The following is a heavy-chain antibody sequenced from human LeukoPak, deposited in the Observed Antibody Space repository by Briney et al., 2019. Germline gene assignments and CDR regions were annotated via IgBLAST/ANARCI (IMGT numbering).Heavy chain of an antibody. Sequence: MPGGSLRLSCAASGFTLSDYYMSWIRQAPGKGLEWVSYISSSGSTIYYADSVKGRFTISRDNAKNSLYLQMNSLRAEDTAVYYCARDQGYSYGSWYYYYYGMDVWGQGTTVTVSS. CDR2: ISSSGSTI. D-gene: IGHD5-18*01. CDR1: GFTLSDYY. CDR3: ARDQGYSYGSWYYYYYGMDV. V-gene: IGHV3-11*01. J-gene: IGHJ6*02.